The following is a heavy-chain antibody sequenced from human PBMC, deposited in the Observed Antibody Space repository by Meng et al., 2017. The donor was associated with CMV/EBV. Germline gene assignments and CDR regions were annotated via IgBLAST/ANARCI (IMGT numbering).Heavy chain of an antibody. CDR3: ATAPIEMATNGGFFDY. Sequence: SLKISCAASGFTFDDYAMHWVRQAPGKGLEWVSGISWNSGSIGYADSVKGRFTISRDNAKNSLYLQMNSLRAEDTALYYCATAPIEMATNGGFFDYWGQGTLVTVSS. CDR2: ISWNSGSI. CDR1: GFTFDDYA. J-gene: IGHJ4*02. D-gene: IGHD5-24*01. V-gene: IGHV3-9*01.